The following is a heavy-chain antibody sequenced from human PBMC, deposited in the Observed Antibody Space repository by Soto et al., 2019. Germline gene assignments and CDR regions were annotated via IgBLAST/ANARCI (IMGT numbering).Heavy chain of an antibody. V-gene: IGHV1-46*01. CDR2: INPFDGSR. D-gene: IGHD1-1*01. Sequence: ASVKVSCKASGYIFTSYYIHWVRQAPGQGLEWMGWINPFDGSRMFAQSFQGRVTMTRDTSTSTVYMEVSSLRSEDTAVYYCARRYGYSFDYWGQGTLVTVSS. CDR3: ARRYGYSFDY. J-gene: IGHJ4*02. CDR1: GYIFTSYY.